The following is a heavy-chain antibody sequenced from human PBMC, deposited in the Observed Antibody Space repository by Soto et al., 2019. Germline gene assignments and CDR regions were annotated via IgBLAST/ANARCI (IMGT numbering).Heavy chain of an antibody. V-gene: IGHV4-4*07. CDR2: IYTSGST. CDR3: ARDSSYDFWSGYYSYYYGMDV. CDR1: GGSISSYY. Sequence: NPSETLSLTCTVSGGSISSYYWSWIRQPAGKGLEWIGRIYTSGSTNYNPSLKSRVTMSVDTSKNQFSLKLSSVTAADTAVYYCARDSSYDFWSGYYSYYYGMDVWGQGTTVTVSS. D-gene: IGHD3-3*01. J-gene: IGHJ6*02.